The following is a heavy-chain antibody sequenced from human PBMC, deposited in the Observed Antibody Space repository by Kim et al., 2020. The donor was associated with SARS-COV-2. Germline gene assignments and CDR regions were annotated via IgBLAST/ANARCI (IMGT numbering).Heavy chain of an antibody. CDR1: GFTFSSYW. Sequence: GGSLRLSCAASGFTFSSYWMHWVRQAPGKGLVWVSRINSDGSSTTYADSVKGRFTISRDNAKNTLYLQMNSLRAEDTAVYYCSREPFGDYSDKYFQHWGQGALVTVSS. CDR2: INSDGSST. V-gene: IGHV3-74*01. D-gene: IGHD4-17*01. J-gene: IGHJ1*01. CDR3: SREPFGDYSDKYFQH.